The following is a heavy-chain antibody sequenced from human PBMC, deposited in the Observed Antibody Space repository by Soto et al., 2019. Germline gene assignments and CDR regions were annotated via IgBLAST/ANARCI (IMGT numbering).Heavy chain of an antibody. V-gene: IGHV3-64*01. J-gene: IGHJ4*02. CDR1: GFTFSSYA. D-gene: IGHD3-10*01. CDR3: ARTYCYGSGSGTNFDY. Sequence: EVQLVESGGGLVQPGGSLRLSCAASGFTFSSYAMHWVRQAPGKGLEYVSAISSNGGSTYYANSVKGRFTISRDNSKNTLYLQMGSLRVDDMAVYYCARTYCYGSGSGTNFDYWGQGTLVTVSS. CDR2: ISSNGGST.